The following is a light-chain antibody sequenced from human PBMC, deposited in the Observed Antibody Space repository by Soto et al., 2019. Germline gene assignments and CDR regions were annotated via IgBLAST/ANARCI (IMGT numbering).Light chain of an antibody. Sequence: EIVMTQSPATLSVSPGERATLSCRASQSVSSNLAWYQQKPGQAPRLLIYGASTRATGIPARFSGSGSGTEFTLTISSLQSEDFAVYYCLQYNNWVPTFGQGTK. V-gene: IGKV3-15*01. CDR2: GAS. CDR1: QSVSSN. CDR3: LQYNNWVPT. J-gene: IGKJ1*01.